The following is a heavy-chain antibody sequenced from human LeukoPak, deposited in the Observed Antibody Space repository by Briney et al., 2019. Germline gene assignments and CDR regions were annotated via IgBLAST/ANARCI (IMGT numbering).Heavy chain of an antibody. CDR2: ISYDGSNK. V-gene: IGHV3-30*03. CDR3: ARGRLSMVRAPFDY. Sequence: GGSLRLSCAASGFTFSSYSMNWVRQAPGKGLEWVAVISYDGSNKYYADSVKGRFTISRDNSKNTLYLQMNSLRAEDTAVYYCARGRLSMVRAPFDYWGQGALVTVSS. D-gene: IGHD3-10*01. CDR1: GFTFSSYS. J-gene: IGHJ4*02.